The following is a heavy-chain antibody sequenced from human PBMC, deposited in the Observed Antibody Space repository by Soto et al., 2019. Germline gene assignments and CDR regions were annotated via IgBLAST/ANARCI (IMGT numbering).Heavy chain of an antibody. V-gene: IGHV6-1*01. CDR3: ARLIGNSWLDS. Sequence: SQTLSLTCVISGDSVSTNSATWDCIRQSPSRGLEWLGRTYYRSKWYNDYAVSVKGRITINPDTSNNQLSLQLNSVTPDDTAVYYCARLIGNSWLDSWGQGTLVTVSS. CDR2: TYYRSKWYN. J-gene: IGHJ5*01. CDR1: GDSVSTNSAT. D-gene: IGHD2-8*01.